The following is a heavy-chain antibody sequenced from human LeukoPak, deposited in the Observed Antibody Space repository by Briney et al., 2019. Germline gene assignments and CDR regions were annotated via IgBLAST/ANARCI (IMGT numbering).Heavy chain of an antibody. Sequence: GGSLRLSCAASGFTFSSYEMNWVRQAPGKGLEWVSYISSSGSTIYYADSVKGRFTISRDNAKNSLYLQMNSLRAEDTAVYYCARTSMITFGGVIVIPFDYWGQGTLVTASS. CDR3: ARTSMITFGGVIVIPFDY. J-gene: IGHJ4*02. CDR1: GFTFSSYE. CDR2: ISSSGSTI. D-gene: IGHD3-16*02. V-gene: IGHV3-48*03.